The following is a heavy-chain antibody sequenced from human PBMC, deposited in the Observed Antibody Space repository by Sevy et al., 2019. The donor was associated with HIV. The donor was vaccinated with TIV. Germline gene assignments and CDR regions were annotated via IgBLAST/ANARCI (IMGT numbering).Heavy chain of an antibody. CDR1: GFTFSSFW. D-gene: IGHD3-16*01. CDR3: AKQANWALDY. J-gene: IGHJ4*02. CDR2: IKQDGSEK. Sequence: GWSLRLSCAVSGFTFSSFWMSWVRQAPGKGLEWVANIKQDGSEKYYVDSVKGRFTISRENAKNSLYLQMNSLRAEDAAMYYCAKQANWALDYWGQGTLVTVSS. V-gene: IGHV3-7*01.